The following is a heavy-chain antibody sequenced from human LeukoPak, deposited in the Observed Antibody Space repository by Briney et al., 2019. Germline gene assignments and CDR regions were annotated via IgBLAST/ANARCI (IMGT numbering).Heavy chain of an antibody. D-gene: IGHD3-10*01. J-gene: IGHJ5*02. CDR3: AGRRGLNNWFDP. CDR1: GGSISSYY. Sequence: SETLSLTCTVSGGSISSYYWSWIRQPPGKGLEWIGYIYYSGSTNYNPSLKSRVTISVDTSKNQFSLKLSSVTAADTAVYYCAGRRGLNNWFDPWGQRTLVTVSS. V-gene: IGHV4-59*08. CDR2: IYYSGST.